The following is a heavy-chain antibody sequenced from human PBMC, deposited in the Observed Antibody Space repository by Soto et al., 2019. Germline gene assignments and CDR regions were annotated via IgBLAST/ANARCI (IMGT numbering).Heavy chain of an antibody. J-gene: IGHJ5*02. CDR3: AHRVTIFGGGPSWFDP. V-gene: IGHV3-30*03. CDR2: ISHDGSKT. CDR1: GFTFNSYG. Sequence: GGSLRLSCAASGFTFNSYGIHWVRQAPGKGLEWVAVISHDGSKTNYADSVKGRVTISRDNSKDTVYLQMNSLRAEDTAVYYCAHRVTIFGGGPSWFDPWGQGTLVTVSS. D-gene: IGHD3-3*01.